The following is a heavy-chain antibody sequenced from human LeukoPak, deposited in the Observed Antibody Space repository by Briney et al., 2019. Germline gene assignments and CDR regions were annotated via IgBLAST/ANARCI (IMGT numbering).Heavy chain of an antibody. V-gene: IGHV4-39*07. CDR2: IYYTGST. CDR1: GGSISSSNYF. J-gene: IGHJ4*02. CDR3: VRSGYNRFDY. D-gene: IGHD5-24*01. Sequence: SETLSLTCTVSGGSISSSNYFWGWIRQPPGKGLEWIGSIYYTGSTYYNPSLKSRVTISVDTSKNQFSLKLSSVTAADTAVYYCVRSGYNRFDYWGQGALVTVSS.